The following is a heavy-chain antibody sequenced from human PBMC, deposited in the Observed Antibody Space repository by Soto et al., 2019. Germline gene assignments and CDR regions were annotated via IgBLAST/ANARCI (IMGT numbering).Heavy chain of an antibody. Sequence: LRLSCAASGFSFSSYSMIWVRQAPGEGLEWVSFITSSSSSIFYAASVQGRFTISRDNAKNSLYLQMNGLRAEDTAVYYCARAFAGTSSSDYWGQGTLVTVS. CDR3: ARAFAGTSSSDY. CDR2: ITSSSSSI. CDR1: GFSFSSYS. D-gene: IGHD6-13*01. V-gene: IGHV3-21*01. J-gene: IGHJ4*02.